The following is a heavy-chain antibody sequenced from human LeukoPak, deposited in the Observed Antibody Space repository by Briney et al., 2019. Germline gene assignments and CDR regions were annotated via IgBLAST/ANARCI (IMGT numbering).Heavy chain of an antibody. CDR3: ASFPSSSWYGLEY. V-gene: IGHV4-30-2*01. D-gene: IGHD6-13*01. CDR2: IYHSGST. CDR1: GGSISSGGYS. J-gene: IGHJ4*02. Sequence: PSETLSLTCAVSGGSISSGGYSWSWIRQPPGKGLEWIGYIYHSGSTYYNPSLKSRVTISVDRSKNQFSLKLSSVTAADTAVYYCASFPSSSWYGLEYWGQGTLVTVSS.